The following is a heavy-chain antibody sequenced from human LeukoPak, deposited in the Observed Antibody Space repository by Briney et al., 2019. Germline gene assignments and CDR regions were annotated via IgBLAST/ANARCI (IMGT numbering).Heavy chain of an antibody. V-gene: IGHV3-23*01. CDR3: AKGGYDYVEIGYFDF. J-gene: IGHJ4*02. D-gene: IGHD5-12*01. CDR2: ISGSGGST. Sequence: GGSLRLSCAASGFTFSSHTMNWVRQAPGMGLEWVSSISGSGGSTYYADSVKGRFTISRDNSKNTLYLQMNSLRDEDTAVYYCAKGGYDYVEIGYFDFWGQGTLVTVSS. CDR1: GFTFSSHT.